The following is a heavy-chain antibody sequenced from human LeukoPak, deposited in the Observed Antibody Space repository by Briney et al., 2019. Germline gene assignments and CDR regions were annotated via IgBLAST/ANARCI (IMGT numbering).Heavy chain of an antibody. CDR2: MNPNSGNT. Sequence: ASVKVSCKASGYTFTSYDINWVRQATGQGLEWMGWMNPNSGNTGYAQQFQGRVTMTRNTSISTAYMELSSLRCEVTGVYCCGRGDLYGSGGWGMDVWGQGTTVTVSS. CDR1: GYTFTSYD. J-gene: IGHJ6*02. CDR3: GRGDLYGSGGWGMDV. D-gene: IGHD3-10*01. V-gene: IGHV1-8*01.